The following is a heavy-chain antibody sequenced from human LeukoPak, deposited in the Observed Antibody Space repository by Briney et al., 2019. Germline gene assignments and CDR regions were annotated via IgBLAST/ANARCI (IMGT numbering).Heavy chain of an antibody. D-gene: IGHD5-18*01. J-gene: IGHJ4*02. Sequence: ASVKVSCKASGYTFIDYTMHWLRQAPGQRLDWMGWINGGSGNTKYSPEFQGRVTITRDTSTSTAYMELRSLRSDDTAVYYCAVGVDTAMDPRGTFDYWGQGTLVTVSS. CDR3: AVGVDTAMDPRGTFDY. CDR2: INGGSGNT. V-gene: IGHV1-3*01. CDR1: GYTFIDYT.